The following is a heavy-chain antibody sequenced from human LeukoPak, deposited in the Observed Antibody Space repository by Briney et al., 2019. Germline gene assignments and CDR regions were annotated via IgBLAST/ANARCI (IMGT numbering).Heavy chain of an antibody. J-gene: IGHJ4*02. V-gene: IGHV3-11*04. Sequence: KPGGSLLLSCAASGFTFSDYYMSWIRQAPGKGLEWVSYISSSGRTIYYADSVKGRFTISRDNAKNSLYLQMNSLRAEDTAVYYCASSSGWYFQVDYWGQGTLVTVSS. D-gene: IGHD6-19*01. CDR1: GFTFSDYY. CDR3: ASSSGWYFQVDY. CDR2: ISSSGRTI.